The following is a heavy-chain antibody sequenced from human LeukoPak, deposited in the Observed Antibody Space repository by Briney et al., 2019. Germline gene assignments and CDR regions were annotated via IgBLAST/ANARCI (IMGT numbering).Heavy chain of an antibody. D-gene: IGHD6-13*01. CDR2: INWNGGST. J-gene: IGHJ4*02. Sequence: GGSLRLSCAASGFTFDDYGMSWVRQAPGKGLEWVSGINWNGGSTGYADSVKGRFTISRDNSKNTLYLQMNSLRAEDTAVYYCAKAVVAAAAGYFDYWGQGTLVTVSS. V-gene: IGHV3-20*04. CDR3: AKAVVAAAAGYFDY. CDR1: GFTFDDYG.